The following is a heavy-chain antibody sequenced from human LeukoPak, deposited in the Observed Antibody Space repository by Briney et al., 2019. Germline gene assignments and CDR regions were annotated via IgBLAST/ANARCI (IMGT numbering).Heavy chain of an antibody. V-gene: IGHV4-39*01. D-gene: IGHD6-6*01. CDR1: GGSISSSSYS. CDR2: IYYSGST. CDR3: ARAPLEYSSSFGYYYYGMDV. J-gene: IGHJ6*02. Sequence: PSETLSLTCTVSGGSISSSSYSWGWIRQPPGKGLEWIGRIYYSGSTYYNPSLKSRVTISVDTSKNQFSLKLSSVTAADTAVYYCARAPLEYSSSFGYYYYGMDVWGQGTTVTVSS.